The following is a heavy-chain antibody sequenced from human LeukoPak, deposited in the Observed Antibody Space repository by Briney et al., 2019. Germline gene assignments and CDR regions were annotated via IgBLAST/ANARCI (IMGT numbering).Heavy chain of an antibody. CDR3: AKVARSSSWSYDFDY. D-gene: IGHD6-13*01. Sequence: GGSLRLSCAASGFTFSSYAMSWVRQAPGKGLEWVSGISGTGGSTDYADSVKGRFTISRDNSKSTLYLQMNSLSAEDTALYYCAKVARSSSWSYDFDYWGQGTLVTVSS. CDR1: GFTFSSYA. CDR2: ISGTGGST. V-gene: IGHV3-23*01. J-gene: IGHJ4*02.